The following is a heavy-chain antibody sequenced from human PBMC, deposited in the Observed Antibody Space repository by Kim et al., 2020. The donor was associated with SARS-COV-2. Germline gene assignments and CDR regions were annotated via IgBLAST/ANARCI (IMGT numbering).Heavy chain of an antibody. CDR2: IYYSGST. V-gene: IGHV4-39*01. J-gene: IGHJ5*02. CDR3: ARQARRGQIVASHDWFDP. Sequence: SETLSLTCTVSGGSISSSSYYWGWIRQPPGKGLEWIGSIYYSGSTYYNPSLKSRVTITVDTSKNQFSRKLSSGTAAYAAVYYCARQARRGQIVASHDWFDPWGQGTLVTVSS. CDR1: GGSISSSSYY. D-gene: IGHD2-15*01.